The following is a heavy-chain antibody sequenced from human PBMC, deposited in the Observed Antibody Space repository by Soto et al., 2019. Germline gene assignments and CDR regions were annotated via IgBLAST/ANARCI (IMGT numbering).Heavy chain of an antibody. D-gene: IGHD6-19*01. CDR3: ARSRGSSGWYVRWFDP. V-gene: IGHV4-34*01. CDR1: GGSFIGYY. CDR2: INHSGST. J-gene: IGHJ5*02. Sequence: SETLSLTCAVYGGSFIGYYWSWIRQPPGKGLEWIGEINHSGSTNYNPSLKSRVTISVDTSKDQFSLKLSSVTAADTAVYYCARSRGSSGWYVRWFDPWGQGTLVTVSS.